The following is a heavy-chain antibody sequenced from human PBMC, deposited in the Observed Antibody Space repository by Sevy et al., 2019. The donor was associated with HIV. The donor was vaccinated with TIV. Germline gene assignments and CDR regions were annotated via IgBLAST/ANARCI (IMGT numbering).Heavy chain of an antibody. CDR2: IRYDGSDK. D-gene: IGHD2-21*01. J-gene: IGHJ6*03. CDR1: GFTFSTYG. Sequence: GGYLRLSCAASGFTFSTYGMHWVRQAPGKGLEWVAFIRYDGSDKYYADSVKGRFSISRDNSKNTLYLQMSSLRAEDTAVYYCAKAFGDCGGDCYLVDAYYYYMDVWGKGTTVTVSS. CDR3: AKAFGDCGGDCYLVDAYYYYMDV. V-gene: IGHV3-30*02.